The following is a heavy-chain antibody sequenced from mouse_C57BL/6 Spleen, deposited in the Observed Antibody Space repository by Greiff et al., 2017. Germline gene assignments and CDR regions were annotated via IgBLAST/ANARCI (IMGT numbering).Heavy chain of an antibody. CDR1: GYTFTEYT. V-gene: IGHV1-62-2*01. CDR2: FYPGSGSI. D-gene: IGHD2-14*01. J-gene: IGHJ2*01. Sequence: QVQLQQSGAELVKPGASVKLSCKASGYTFTEYTIHWVKQRSGQGLEWIGWFYPGSGSIKYNEKFKDKATFTTYKSSSTVYMELSRLTSEDSAVYFCARHEEYDGAFDYWGQGTTLTVSS. CDR3: ARHEEYDGAFDY.